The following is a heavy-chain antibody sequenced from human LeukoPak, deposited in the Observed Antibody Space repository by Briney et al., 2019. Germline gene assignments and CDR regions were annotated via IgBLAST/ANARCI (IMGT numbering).Heavy chain of an antibody. D-gene: IGHD2-2*01. Sequence: GSLRLSCAASGFTFSSYWMSWIRQPPGKGLEWIGSIYYSGSTYYNPSLKSRVTISVDTSKNQFSLKLSSVTAADTAVYYCARQIPSIVVVPAAMFDPWGQGTLVTVSS. CDR1: GFTFSSYW. CDR3: ARQIPSIVVVPAAMFDP. J-gene: IGHJ5*02. V-gene: IGHV4-39*01. CDR2: IYYSGST.